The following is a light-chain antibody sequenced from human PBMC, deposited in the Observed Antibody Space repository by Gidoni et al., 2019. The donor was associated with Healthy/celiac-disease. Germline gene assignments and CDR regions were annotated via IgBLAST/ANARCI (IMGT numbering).Light chain of an antibody. CDR1: QSISSY. V-gene: IGKV1-39*01. CDR2: AAS. J-gene: IGKJ4*01. CDR3: QQSYSTPLT. Sequence: DIQMTQSPSSLSASVGDRVTITCRASQSISSYLNWYQQKPGKAPKLLGYAASGLQSEVTSRFSDSGSGTDFTLTISSLQPEDVATYYCQQSYSTPLTCGGGTKVEIK.